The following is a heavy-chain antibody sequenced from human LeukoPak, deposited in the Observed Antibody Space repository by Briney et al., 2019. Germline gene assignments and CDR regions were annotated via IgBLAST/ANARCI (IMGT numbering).Heavy chain of an antibody. J-gene: IGHJ3*02. V-gene: IGHV4-59*08. CDR3: ARAGGWNDPGGAFDI. D-gene: IGHD1-1*01. CDR2: IYYSGST. Sequence: SETLSLTCTVSGGSISSYYWSWIRQPPGKGLEWIGYIYYSGSTNYNPSLKSRVTISVDTSKNQFSLKLSSVTAADTAVYYCARAGGWNDPGGAFDIWGQGTMVTVSS. CDR1: GGSISSYY.